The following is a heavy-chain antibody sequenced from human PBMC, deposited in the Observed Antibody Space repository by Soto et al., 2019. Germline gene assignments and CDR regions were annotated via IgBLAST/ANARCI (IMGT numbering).Heavy chain of an antibody. V-gene: IGHV1-18*01. J-gene: IGHJ3*02. CDR1: GYTFTSYG. Sequence: QVQLVQSGAEVKKPGASVKVSCKASGYTFTSYGITWVRQAPGQGLEWMGWISAYNGNTNYAQNLQGXVXXXTXXSTSTAYMDLRSLRSDDTAVYYCARDGPMDRAFDIWGQGTMVTVSS. CDR3: ARDGPMDRAFDI. D-gene: IGHD3-10*01. CDR2: ISAYNGNT.